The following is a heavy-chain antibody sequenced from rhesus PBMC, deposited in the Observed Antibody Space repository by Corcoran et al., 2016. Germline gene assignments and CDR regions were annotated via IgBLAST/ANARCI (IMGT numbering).Heavy chain of an antibody. D-gene: IGHD5-36*01. CDR3: ARDRREYNSDGLDS. CDR1: GTSLSIYW. CDR2: IHGNGGNT. Sequence: QVQLQESGPGLVKPSETLSLTCTVSGTSLSIYWWSWIRQPPGKGLEWIGEIHGNGGNTNYTPSLNSRVAFSRDASKNQLSLKLTSVAVAAAAVYFCARDRREYNSDGLDSWGQGVVVTVSS. J-gene: IGHJ6*01. V-gene: IGHV4-80*01.